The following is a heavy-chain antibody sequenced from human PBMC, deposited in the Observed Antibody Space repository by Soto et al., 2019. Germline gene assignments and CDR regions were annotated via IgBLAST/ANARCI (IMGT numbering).Heavy chain of an antibody. V-gene: IGHV2-5*01. CDR2: IYWNDDK. CDR3: AHRPSSWYLFDY. CDR1: GFSLSTSGLG. Sequence: QITLKESGPTLVRPTQTLTLTCTFSGFSLSTSGLGVGWIRQPPGKTLEWLALIYWNDDKPYSPSLKARLTITKDTSNIQVVRTITNMDPVDKATYYCAHRPSSWYLFDYWGEGTLVTVSS. J-gene: IGHJ4*02. D-gene: IGHD6-13*01.